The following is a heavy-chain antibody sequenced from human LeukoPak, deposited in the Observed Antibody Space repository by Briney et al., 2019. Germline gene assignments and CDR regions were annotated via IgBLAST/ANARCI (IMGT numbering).Heavy chain of an antibody. CDR1: GTSISRHY. V-gene: IGHV4-4*09. CDR3: ARQDGLWVGDLGGWFDF. D-gene: IGHD3-10*01. CDR2: ISTTGST. J-gene: IGHJ5*01. Sequence: SETLSLTCTVSGTSISRHYWSWLRQPAGLGLEWLGYISTTGSTTYNPSLEGRVTMSEDTSQNQLSLTRSSVTAADTAVYFCARQDGLWVGDLGGWFDFWGQGIQVTVSS.